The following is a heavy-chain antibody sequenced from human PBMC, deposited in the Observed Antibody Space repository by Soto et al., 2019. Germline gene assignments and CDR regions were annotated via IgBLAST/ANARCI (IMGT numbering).Heavy chain of an antibody. CDR2: MNPNSGNT. CDR3: ARGRDKRREDPRCPDY. V-gene: IGHV1-8*01. CDR1: GYTFTNYD. J-gene: IGHJ4*02. Sequence: QVQLVQSGAEVKKPGASVKVSCKASGYTFTNYDINWVRQATGQGLEWMGWMNPNSGNTGYAQKFQGRVTMTRNTXIXXAYIELSSLGSEDTAVYYCARGRDKRREDPRCPDYGGQGTLVTVSS. D-gene: IGHD1-26*01.